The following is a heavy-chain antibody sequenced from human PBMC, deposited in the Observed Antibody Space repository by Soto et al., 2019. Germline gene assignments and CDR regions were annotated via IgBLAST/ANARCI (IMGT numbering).Heavy chain of an antibody. V-gene: IGHV1-3*01. CDR3: ARGMVGGTSQV. Sequence: ASVKVFCKASGYTFTKYAMHWVRQAPGQRLEWMGWINAGNGNTKYTQKVQGRVTITRDTSASTAYMELSSLRSEDTAVYYCARGMVGGTSQVWGEGTLVTVSS. CDR2: INAGNGNT. D-gene: IGHD1-26*01. J-gene: IGHJ4*02. CDR1: GYTFTKYA.